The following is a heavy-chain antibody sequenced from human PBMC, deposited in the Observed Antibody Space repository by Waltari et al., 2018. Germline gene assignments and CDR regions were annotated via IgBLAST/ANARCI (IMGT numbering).Heavy chain of an antibody. D-gene: IGHD5-18*01. V-gene: IGHV4-38-2*01. Sequence: QVQLQESGPGLVKPSETLSLTCAVSGYSISRGYYWGWIRQPPGKGLEWIGSIYHSGSTYYNPSLKSRVTISVDTSKNQFSLKLSSVTAADTAVYYCARLKGYSYGRRMAFDYWGQGTLVTVSS. CDR3: ARLKGYSYGRRMAFDY. J-gene: IGHJ4*02. CDR1: GYSISRGYY. CDR2: IYHSGST.